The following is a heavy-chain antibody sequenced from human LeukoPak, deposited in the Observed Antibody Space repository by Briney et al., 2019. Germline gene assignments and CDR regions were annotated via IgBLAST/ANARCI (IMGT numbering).Heavy chain of an antibody. V-gene: IGHV4-61*02. CDR1: GGSISSGSND. Sequence: SETLSLTCTVSGGSISSGSNDWSWIRQPAGKGLEWIGRIYTSGSTNYNPSLKSRVTISVDTSKNQFSLKLSSVTAADTAVYYWARGGGIGSSWFPSYFDYWGQGTLVTVSS. CDR2: IYTSGST. J-gene: IGHJ4*02. D-gene: IGHD6-13*01. CDR3: ARGGGIGSSWFPSYFDY.